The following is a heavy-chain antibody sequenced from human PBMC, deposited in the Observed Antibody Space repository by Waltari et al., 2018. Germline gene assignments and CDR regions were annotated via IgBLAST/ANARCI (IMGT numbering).Heavy chain of an antibody. J-gene: IGHJ3*02. CDR3: ARKWVDRTTYDSGLSDAFDI. Sequence: QVQLQESGPGLVKPSETLSLTCAVSGYSISSGYYWGWIRQPPGKGLEWIGSIVHSGLTYTNPSLKSRLTISVDTSKNQFSLKLSFVTAADTAVYYCARKWVDRTTYDSGLSDAFDIWGQGTMVTVSS. CDR1: GYSISSGYY. V-gene: IGHV4-38-2*01. D-gene: IGHD3-22*01. CDR2: IVHSGLT.